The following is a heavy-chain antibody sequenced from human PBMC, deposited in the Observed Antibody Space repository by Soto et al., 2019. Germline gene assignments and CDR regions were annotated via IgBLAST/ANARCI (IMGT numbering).Heavy chain of an antibody. J-gene: IGHJ6*03. CDR1: EGYIGSLY. V-gene: IGHV4-59*11. Sequence: LETMSHTCSVAEGYIGSLYGRWIRQPPGKGLEWIGYIYYSGSTNYNPSLKSRVTISVDTSKNQFSLKLSSVTAADSAVYYGARALYGSGYMDVLGKGTTVT. D-gene: IGHD3-10*01. CDR2: IYYSGST. CDR3: ARALYGSGYMDV.